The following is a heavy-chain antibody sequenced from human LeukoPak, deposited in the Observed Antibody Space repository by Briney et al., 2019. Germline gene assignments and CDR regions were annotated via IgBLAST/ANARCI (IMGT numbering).Heavy chain of an antibody. CDR3: ARGLGSAVGATY. J-gene: IGHJ4*02. D-gene: IGHD1-26*01. CDR2: MNPNSANT. Sequence: GASVKVSCKASGYTFTSYDINWVRQAAGQGLEWMGWMNPNSANTGYTQKFQGRVTMTRNTSITTAYMELSSLRSEDTAVYYCARGLGSAVGATYWGQGTLVTVSS. CDR1: GYTFTSYD. V-gene: IGHV1-8*01.